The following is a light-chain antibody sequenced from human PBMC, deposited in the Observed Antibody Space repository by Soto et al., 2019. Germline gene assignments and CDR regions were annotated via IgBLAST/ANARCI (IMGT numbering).Light chain of an antibody. CDR1: QSLLYSDGNTY. CDR3: MQALQAPSL. J-gene: IGKJ1*01. V-gene: IGKV2-30*01. Sequence: VVMTQSPLSRPGTLVEPAFIACGSSQSLLYSDGNTYLNWFQQRPGQSPRRLIYKVSNRDSGVPDRFSGSGSGTDFTLKISRVEAEDVGVSYCMQALQAPSLFGQGTKVDIK. CDR2: KVS.